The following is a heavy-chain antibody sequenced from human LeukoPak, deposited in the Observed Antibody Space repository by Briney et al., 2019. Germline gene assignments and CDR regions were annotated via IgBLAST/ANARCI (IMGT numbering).Heavy chain of an antibody. CDR3: AKRGVVIRVILVGFHKEAYYFES. V-gene: IGHV3-23*01. D-gene: IGHD3/OR15-3a*01. CDR1: GITLSNYG. J-gene: IGHJ4*02. CDR2: ISGSGGNT. Sequence: GGSLRLSCAVSGITLSNYGMSWIRQAPGKGLEWVAGISGSGGNTYYADSVKGRFTISRHNPKNTLYLQMNSLRAEDTAVYFCAKRGVVIRVILVGFHKEAYYFESWGQGALVTVSS.